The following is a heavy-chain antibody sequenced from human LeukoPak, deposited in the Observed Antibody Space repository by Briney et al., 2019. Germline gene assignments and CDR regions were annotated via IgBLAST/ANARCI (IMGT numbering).Heavy chain of an antibody. Sequence: GGSLRLSCAASGFTFSSYSMNWVRQAPGKGLEWVSSISSSSSYIYYPDSVKGRFTISRDNAKNSLYLQMNSLRAEDTAVYYCAREEPYYYGSGSRIDYWGQGTLVTASS. CDR2: ISSSSSYI. CDR1: GFTFSSYS. V-gene: IGHV3-21*01. CDR3: AREEPYYYGSGSRIDY. J-gene: IGHJ4*02. D-gene: IGHD3-10*01.